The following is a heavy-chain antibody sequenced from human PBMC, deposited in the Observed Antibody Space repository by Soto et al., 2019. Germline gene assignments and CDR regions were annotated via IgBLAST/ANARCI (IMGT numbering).Heavy chain of an antibody. CDR1: GFTFSSYS. Sequence: GGSLRLSCAASGFTFSSYSMNWVRQAPGKGLEWVSYISSSSSTIYYADSVKGRFTISRDNAKNSLYLQMNSLRDEDTAVYYCARGDLYYYDSSGYDTLDYWGQGTLVTVSS. CDR3: ARGDLYYYDSSGYDTLDY. J-gene: IGHJ4*02. D-gene: IGHD3-22*01. V-gene: IGHV3-48*02. CDR2: ISSSSSTI.